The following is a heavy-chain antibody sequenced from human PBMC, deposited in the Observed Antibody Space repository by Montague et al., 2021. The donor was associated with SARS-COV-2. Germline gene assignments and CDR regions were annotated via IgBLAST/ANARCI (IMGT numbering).Heavy chain of an antibody. J-gene: IGHJ4*02. D-gene: IGHD6-19*01. CDR1: GGSISSGGCY. Sequence: SETLSLTCTVSGGSISSGGCYWDWIRQPPGMGLEWIGTIYYSGSTXYNPSLKSRVTISVDTSRNQFSLKVSSVTAADTAVYYCATTGGPTTVAGPFDYWGQGTPVTVSS. CDR2: IYYSGST. CDR3: ATTGGPTTVAGPFDY. V-gene: IGHV4-39*01.